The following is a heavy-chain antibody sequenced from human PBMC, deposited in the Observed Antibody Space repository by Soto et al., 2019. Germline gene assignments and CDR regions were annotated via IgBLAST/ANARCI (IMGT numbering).Heavy chain of an antibody. J-gene: IGHJ5*01. CDR1: GDSVSSNTVA. V-gene: IGHV6-1*01. CDR3: ARSWFGHHVHWFDS. Sequence: QVQLQQSGPGLVKPSQTLSLTCAISGDSVSSNTVAWNWIRQSPSRGLEWLGRTYYRSKWYDDYVESVKSRITIIPDTSKDQFSLHLNSVTLEDTDVYYCARSWFGHHVHWFDSWGQGTLVTVSS. D-gene: IGHD3-16*01. CDR2: TYYRSKWYD.